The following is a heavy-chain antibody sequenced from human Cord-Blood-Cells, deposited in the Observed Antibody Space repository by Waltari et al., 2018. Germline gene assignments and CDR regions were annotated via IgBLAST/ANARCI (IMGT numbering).Heavy chain of an antibody. CDR1: GGPFSSYA. D-gene: IGHD3-3*01. Sequence: QVQLVQSGAEVKKPGSSVKVSCTASGGPFSSYAISWVRQAPGQGLEWMGGILPIFGTANYAQKFQGRVTITADEATSTAYMELSSLRSEDTAVYYCARGLDDFWSGYDAFDIWGQGTMVTVSS. J-gene: IGHJ3*02. V-gene: IGHV1-69*01. CDR3: ARGLDDFWSGYDAFDI. CDR2: ILPIFGTA.